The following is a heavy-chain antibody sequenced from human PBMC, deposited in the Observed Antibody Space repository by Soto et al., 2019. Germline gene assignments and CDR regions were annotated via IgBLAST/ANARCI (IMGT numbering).Heavy chain of an antibody. CDR2: IFWDDDK. Sequence: SGPTLVNPTQTLTLTCTFSGFSLGTSPMGVGWIRQPPGKALEWLGLIFWDDDKRYRPSLQRRLTITKDTSKNQVVLKMTDMDPVDTATYYCIHTDDIFGAAGTDYWGQGALVTVSS. V-gene: IGHV2-5*02. CDR3: IHTDDIFGAAGTDY. J-gene: IGHJ4*02. D-gene: IGHD6-13*01. CDR1: GFSLGTSPMG.